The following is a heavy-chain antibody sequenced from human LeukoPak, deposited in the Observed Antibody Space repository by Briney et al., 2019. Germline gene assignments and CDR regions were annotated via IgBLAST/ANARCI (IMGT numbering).Heavy chain of an antibody. CDR3: ARGGGRDFDY. CDR1: GGSISFYY. CDR2: ISYSGST. D-gene: IGHD2-15*01. V-gene: IGHV4-59*12. J-gene: IGHJ4*02. Sequence: SETLSLTCTVSGGSISFYYWNWIRQPPGKGLEWIGYISYSGSTNYNPSLKSRVTISVDTSKNQFSLNLNSVTAADTAVYYCARGGGRDFDYWGQGTLVTVSS.